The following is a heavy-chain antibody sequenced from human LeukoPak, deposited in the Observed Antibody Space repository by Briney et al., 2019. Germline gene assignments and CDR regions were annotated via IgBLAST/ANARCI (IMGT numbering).Heavy chain of an antibody. CDR2: ISAYNGNT. CDR1: GYIFTTYG. J-gene: IGHJ2*01. Sequence: GASVKVSCKASGYIFTTYGISWVRQAPGQGLEWMGWISAYNGNTNYAQRLQGRVTMTTDTSTGTAYMELRSLRSDDTAVHYCARVWGAAPGILTGYFDLWGRGTLVAVSS. D-gene: IGHD6-13*01. V-gene: IGHV1-18*01. CDR3: ARVWGAAPGILTGYFDL.